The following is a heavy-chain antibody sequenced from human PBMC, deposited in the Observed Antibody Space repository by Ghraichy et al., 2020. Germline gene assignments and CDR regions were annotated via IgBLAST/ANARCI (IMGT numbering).Heavy chain of an antibody. J-gene: IGHJ4*02. CDR3: ARRDWGSISEFDY. CDR2: IYYSGST. V-gene: IGHV4-39*07. D-gene: IGHD7-27*01. CDR1: GGSISSSSYY. Sequence: SETLSLTCTVSGGSISSSSYYWGWIRQPPGKGLEWIGSIYYSGSTYYNPSLKSRVTISVDTSKNQFSLKLSSVTAADTAVYYCARRDWGSISEFDYWGQGTLVTVSS.